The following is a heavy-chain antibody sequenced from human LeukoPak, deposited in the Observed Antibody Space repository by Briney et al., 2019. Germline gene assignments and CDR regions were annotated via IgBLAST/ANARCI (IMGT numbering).Heavy chain of an antibody. CDR3: AKASSSGYYLDY. CDR1: GFTFDDYA. V-gene: IGHV3-9*01. CDR2: ISWNSGSI. D-gene: IGHD3-22*01. J-gene: IGHJ4*02. Sequence: PGRSLRLSCAASGFTFDDYAMHWVRHAPGKGLEWVSGISWNSGSIGYADSVKGRFTISRDNAKNSLYLQMNSLRAEDTALYYCAKASSSGYYLDYWGQGTLVTVSS.